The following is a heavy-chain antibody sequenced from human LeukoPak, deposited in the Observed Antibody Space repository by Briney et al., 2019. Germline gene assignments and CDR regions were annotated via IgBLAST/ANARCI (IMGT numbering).Heavy chain of an antibody. CDR2: FDPEAGET. D-gene: IGHD3-22*01. CDR1: GYTLTGLS. Sequence: ASVKVSCKVSGYTLTGLSMHWVRQAPGKGLEWMGSFDPEAGETIYAQKFQGRVTMTEDTSTDTAYMELSSLRSEDTAVYYCATRPPPRYYYDSSGYYAWGQGTLVTVSS. J-gene: IGHJ5*02. V-gene: IGHV1-24*01. CDR3: ATRPPPRYYYDSSGYYA.